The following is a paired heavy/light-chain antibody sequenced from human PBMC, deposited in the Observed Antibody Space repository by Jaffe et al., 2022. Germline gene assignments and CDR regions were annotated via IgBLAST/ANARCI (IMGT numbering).Heavy chain of an antibody. V-gene: IGHV3-23*01. Sequence: EVQLLESGGGLVQPDGSLRLSCGASGFSFEDFAMHWVRQATGKGLEWVAVITGNGGGTHYRDSVKGRFTITRDNSKNTVFLQMKRLRVDDTAVYYCVKGLVRGYDYGRHFEYWGRGTLVTVSS. J-gene: IGHJ4*02. CDR2: ITGNGGGT. CDR3: VKGLVRGYDYGRHFEY. CDR1: GFSFEDFA. D-gene: IGHD5-12*01.
Light chain of an antibody. CDR3: QHYDTSPSWT. CDR1: RSISTYN. V-gene: IGKV3-20*01. Sequence: EIVLTQSPGTLSLSPGERATLSCRASRSISTYNLAWYQQKPGQAPRLLIHGSSSRATGVPDRFSGSGSETDFTLTISRLEPEDFAVYYCQHYDTSPSWTFGPGTKVEIK. CDR2: GSS. J-gene: IGKJ1*01.